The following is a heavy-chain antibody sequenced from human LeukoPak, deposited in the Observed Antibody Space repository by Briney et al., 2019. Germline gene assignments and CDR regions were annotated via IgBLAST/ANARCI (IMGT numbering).Heavy chain of an antibody. J-gene: IGHJ4*02. CDR2: ISGSGGST. Sequence: RGSLRLSCAASGFTLSNSNMNWGRQAPGKGLEWVSEISGSGGSTYYADSVKGRFTLSRDNAKNSLYLQMNSLRAEDTAVYYCAVRFDYWGQGILVTVSS. CDR1: GFTLSNSN. D-gene: IGHD3-16*02. V-gene: IGHV3-48*04. CDR3: AVRFDY.